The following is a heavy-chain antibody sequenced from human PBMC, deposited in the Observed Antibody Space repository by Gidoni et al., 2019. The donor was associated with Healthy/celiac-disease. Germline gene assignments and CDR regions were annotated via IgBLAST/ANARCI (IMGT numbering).Heavy chain of an antibody. V-gene: IGHV4-34*01. J-gene: IGHJ6*02. Sequence: QVQLQQWGAGLLKPSETLSLTCAVYGGSFSGYYWSWIRQPPGKGLEWIGEINHSGSTNYNPSLKSRVTISVDTSKNQFSLKLSSVTAADTAVYYCARGRRGIAALWNYGMDVWGQGTTVTVSS. CDR1: GGSFSGYY. D-gene: IGHD6-13*01. CDR3: ARGRRGIAALWNYGMDV. CDR2: INHSGST.